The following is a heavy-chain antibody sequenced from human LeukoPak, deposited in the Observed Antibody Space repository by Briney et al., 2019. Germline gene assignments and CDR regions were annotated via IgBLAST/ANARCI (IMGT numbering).Heavy chain of an antibody. D-gene: IGHD6-19*01. CDR1: GFTFSSYS. CDR3: ARANILDSSGWFFDY. CDR2: ISGSSSYI. Sequence: GGSLRLSCAASGFTFSSYSMNWVRQAPGKGLEWVSSISGSSSYIYYADSVKGRFTISRDNAKNSLYLQMNSLRAEDTAVYYCARANILDSSGWFFDYWGQGTLVTVSS. J-gene: IGHJ4*02. V-gene: IGHV3-21*01.